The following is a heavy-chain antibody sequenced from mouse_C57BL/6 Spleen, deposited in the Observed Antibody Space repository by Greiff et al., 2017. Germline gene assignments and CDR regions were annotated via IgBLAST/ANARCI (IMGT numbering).Heavy chain of an antibody. V-gene: IGHV5-4*01. CDR3: ARDFYYDYDAFAY. J-gene: IGHJ3*01. D-gene: IGHD2-4*01. CDR2: ISDGGSYT. Sequence: EVMLVESGGGLVKPGGSLKLSCAASGFTFSSYAMSWVRQTPEKRLEWVATISDGGSYTYYPDNVKGRFTISRDNAKNNLYLQMSHLKSEDTAMYYCARDFYYDYDAFAYWGQGTLVTVSA. CDR1: GFTFSSYA.